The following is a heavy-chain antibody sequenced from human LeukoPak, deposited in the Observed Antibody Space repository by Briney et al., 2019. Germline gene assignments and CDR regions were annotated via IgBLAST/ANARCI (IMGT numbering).Heavy chain of an antibody. CDR3: AKVAGKAYYYDSSGPFDY. Sequence: GGSLRLSCAASGFSFGSYAMSWVRQAAGKGLEWVSEICGSVSGSGGSTYYADSVKGRFTISRDNSKNTLYLQMNSLRAEDTAVYYCAKVAGKAYYYDSSGPFDYWGQGTLVTVSS. CDR2: ICGSVSGSGGST. CDR1: GFSFGSYA. V-gene: IGHV3-23*01. J-gene: IGHJ4*02. D-gene: IGHD3-22*01.